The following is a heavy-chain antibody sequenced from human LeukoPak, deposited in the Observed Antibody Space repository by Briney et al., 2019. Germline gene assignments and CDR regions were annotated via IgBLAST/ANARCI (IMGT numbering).Heavy chain of an antibody. CDR1: GFTFSSYW. D-gene: IGHD6-6*01. Sequence: SGGSLRLSCAASGFTFSSYWMSWVRQAPGKGLEWVANIKQDGSEKYYADSVKGRFTISRDNAKNSLYLQMNSLRAEDTAVYYCARDGVSSSSGFDYWGQGTLVTVSS. CDR3: ARDGVSSSSGFDY. J-gene: IGHJ4*02. V-gene: IGHV3-7*01. CDR2: IKQDGSEK.